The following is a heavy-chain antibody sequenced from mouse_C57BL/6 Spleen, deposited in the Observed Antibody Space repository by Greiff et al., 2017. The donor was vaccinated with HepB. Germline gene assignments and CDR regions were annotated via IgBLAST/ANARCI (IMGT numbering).Heavy chain of an antibody. CDR3: ARDLRGYYAMDY. Sequence: QVQLKQPGAELVKPGASVKMSCKASGYTFTSYWITWVKQRPGQGLEWIGDIYPGSGSTNYNEKFKSKATLTVDTSSSTAYMQLSSLTSEDSAVYYCARDLRGYYAMDYWGQGTSVTVSS. J-gene: IGHJ4*01. CDR1: GYTFTSYW. CDR2: IYPGSGST. V-gene: IGHV1-55*01.